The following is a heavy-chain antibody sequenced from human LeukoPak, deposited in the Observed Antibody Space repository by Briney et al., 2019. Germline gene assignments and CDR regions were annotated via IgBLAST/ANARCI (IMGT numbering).Heavy chain of an antibody. V-gene: IGHV3-21*01. D-gene: IGHD3-22*01. CDR2: ISSSSYI. CDR3: ARGRDMIVVVITEYYGMDV. CDR1: GFTFSSYS. Sequence: GGSLRLSCAASGFTFSSYSMNWVRQAPGKGLEWVSSISSSSYIYYADSVKGRFTISRDNAKNSLYLQMNSLRAEDTAVYYCARGRDMIVVVITEYYGMDVWGQGTTVTVSS. J-gene: IGHJ6*02.